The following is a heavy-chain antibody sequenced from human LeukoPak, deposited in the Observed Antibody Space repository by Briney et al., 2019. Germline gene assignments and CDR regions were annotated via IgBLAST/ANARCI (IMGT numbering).Heavy chain of an antibody. CDR1: GLSVSGNY. J-gene: IGHJ4*02. CDR2: IYSDGKT. D-gene: IGHD4-17*01. Sequence: GGSLRLSCTASGLSVSGNYWHWVRQAPGKALEWVSIIYSDGKTLYTKSVKGRFSFSRDKSKNTFYLQMNSLRAEDAAVYFCTYGDYPLTYWGQGTLVTVSS. CDR3: TYGDYPLTY. V-gene: IGHV3-66*01.